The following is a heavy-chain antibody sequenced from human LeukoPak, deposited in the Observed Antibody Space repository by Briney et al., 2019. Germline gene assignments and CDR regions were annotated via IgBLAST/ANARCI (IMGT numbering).Heavy chain of an antibody. J-gene: IGHJ4*02. CDR3: ARDGLWFGKNVDY. Sequence: GGSLRLSCAASGFTFSSYSMNWVRQAPGKGLEWVSYISSSSSTIYYADSVKGRFTISRDNAKNSLHLQMNSLRAEDTAVYYCARDGLWFGKNVDYWGQGTLVTVSS. CDR1: GFTFSSYS. CDR2: ISSSSSTI. D-gene: IGHD3-10*01. V-gene: IGHV3-48*04.